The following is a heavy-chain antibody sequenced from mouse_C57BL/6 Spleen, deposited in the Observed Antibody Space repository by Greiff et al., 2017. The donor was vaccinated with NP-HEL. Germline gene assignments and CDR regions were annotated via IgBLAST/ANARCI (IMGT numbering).Heavy chain of an antibody. J-gene: IGHJ2*01. CDR3: ARFTTVVAFDY. CDR2: IYPGSGNT. CDR1: GYSFTSYY. Sequence: QVQLQQSGPELVKPGASVKISCKASGYSFTSYYIHWVKQRPGQGLEWIGWIYPGSGNTKYNEKFKGKATLTADTSSSTAYMQLSSLTSEDSAVYYCARFTTVVAFDYWGQGTTLTVSS. V-gene: IGHV1-66*01. D-gene: IGHD1-1*01.